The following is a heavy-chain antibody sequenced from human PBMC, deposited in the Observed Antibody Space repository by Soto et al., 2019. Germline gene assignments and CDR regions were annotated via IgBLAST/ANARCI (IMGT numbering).Heavy chain of an antibody. CDR1: GFTFSSYS. CDR3: ARAPEKTSIADYYYYGMDV. D-gene: IGHD6-6*01. V-gene: IGHV3-21*01. CDR2: ISSSSSYI. J-gene: IGHJ6*02. Sequence: PGGSLRLSCAASGFTFSSYSMNWVRQAPGKGLEWVSSISSSSSYIYYADSVKGRFTISRDNAKNSLYLQMNSLRAEDTAVYYCARAPEKTSIADYYYYGMDVWGQGTTVTVS.